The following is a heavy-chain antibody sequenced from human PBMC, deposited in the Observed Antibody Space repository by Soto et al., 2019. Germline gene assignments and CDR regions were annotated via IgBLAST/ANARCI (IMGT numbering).Heavy chain of an antibody. Sequence: PRKVSCKASGATFSSYAISWVRQAPVQGLEWRGGSIPSFGTATYAQKFHGRVRITADKSTSRGYMELSSLRSEDTAVYYCARYDFWSGYCPGALAYGMDVCGQRTTVTVSS. D-gene: IGHD3-3*01. CDR1: GATFSSYA. CDR2: SIPSFGTA. J-gene: IGHJ6*02. CDR3: ARYDFWSGYCPGALAYGMDV. V-gene: IGHV1-69*06.